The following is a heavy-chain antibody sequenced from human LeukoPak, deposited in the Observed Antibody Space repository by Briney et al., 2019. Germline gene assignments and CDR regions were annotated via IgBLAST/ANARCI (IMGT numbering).Heavy chain of an antibody. CDR1: GFTLRSYA. D-gene: IGHD2-2*01. CDR2: FRGTGGST. V-gene: IGHV3-23*01. J-gene: IGHJ4*02. Sequence: PGGPLRLSCAASGFTLRSYAMSWVRQAPGKGLEGVSGFRGTGGSTYYADSVKGRFTISKDNSKNTLFLQMNSLRAEDTAVYYCAKVGLLGFCSGLSCPHDSWGQGTLVTVSS. CDR3: AKVGLLGFCSGLSCPHDS.